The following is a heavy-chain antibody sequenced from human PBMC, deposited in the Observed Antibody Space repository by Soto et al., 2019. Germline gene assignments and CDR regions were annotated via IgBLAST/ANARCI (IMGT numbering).Heavy chain of an antibody. V-gene: IGHV1-69*06. CDR3: ARGAVAGTRYYYYYGMDV. D-gene: IGHD6-19*01. Sequence: QVQLVQSGAEVKKPGSSVKVSCKASGGTFSSYAISWVRQAPGQGLEWMGGIIPIFGTANYAQKFQGRVTITADKSTSTAYMELSSLRSEDTAVYYCARGAVAGTRYYYYYGMDVWGQVTTVTVSS. J-gene: IGHJ6*02. CDR1: GGTFSSYA. CDR2: IIPIFGTA.